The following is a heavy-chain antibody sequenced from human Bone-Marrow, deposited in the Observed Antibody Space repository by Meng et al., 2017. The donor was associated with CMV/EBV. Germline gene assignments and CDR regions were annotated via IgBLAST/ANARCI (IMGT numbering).Heavy chain of an antibody. CDR1: GFTFSSYG. V-gene: IGHV3-30*02. Sequence: GESLKISCAASGFTFSSYGMHWVRQAPGKGLEWVAFIRYDGSNKYYADSVKGRFTISRDNSKNTLYLQMNSLRAEDTAVYYCARDPGSLDQDADYYYYYGMDFWGQGTTVTVSS. D-gene: IGHD1-14*01. J-gene: IGHJ6*02. CDR2: IRYDGSNK. CDR3: ARDPGSLDQDADYYYYYGMDF.